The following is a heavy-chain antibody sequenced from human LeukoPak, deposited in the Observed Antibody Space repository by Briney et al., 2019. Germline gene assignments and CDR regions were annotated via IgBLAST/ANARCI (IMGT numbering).Heavy chain of an antibody. Sequence: SGPTLVNPTQTLTLTCTFSRFSLRTSGAGVGWLRQPPGKAPEWLALIYWNDDKRYSPTLKTRLSITKDTSKDQVVLTMTNMDPVDTGTYYCAHREAYYDSSGYDFWGQGTLVTVSS. CDR1: RFSLRTSGAG. D-gene: IGHD3-22*01. V-gene: IGHV2-5*01. J-gene: IGHJ4*02. CDR2: IYWNDDK. CDR3: AHREAYYDSSGYDF.